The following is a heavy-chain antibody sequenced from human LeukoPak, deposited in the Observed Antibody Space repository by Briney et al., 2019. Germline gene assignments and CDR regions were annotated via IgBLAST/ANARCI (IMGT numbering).Heavy chain of an antibody. D-gene: IGHD2-15*01. V-gene: IGHV1-2*02. Sequence: ASVKVSCKASGYTFTGYYMHWVRQAPGQGLEWMGWINPNSGGTNYAQKFQGRVTMTRDTSISTAYTELSRLRSDDTAVYYCARELGYCSGGSCLYFDYWGQGTLVTVSS. CDR3: ARELGYCSGGSCLYFDY. CDR1: GYTFTGYY. CDR2: INPNSGGT. J-gene: IGHJ4*02.